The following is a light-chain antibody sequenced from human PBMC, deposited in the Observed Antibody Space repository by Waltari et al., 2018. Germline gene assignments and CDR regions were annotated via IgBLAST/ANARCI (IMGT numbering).Light chain of an antibody. J-gene: IGKJ5*01. CDR1: QSVLYSSNNKNY. Sequence: DIVMTQSPDSLAVSLGERATINCKYSQSVLYSSNNKNYLAWYQQKPGQPPKLFIYWASTRESGVPDRFSGSWSGTDFTLTISSLQAEDVAFYYCQQYYTTPPTFGQGTRLEIK. CDR3: QQYYTTPPT. CDR2: WAS. V-gene: IGKV4-1*01.